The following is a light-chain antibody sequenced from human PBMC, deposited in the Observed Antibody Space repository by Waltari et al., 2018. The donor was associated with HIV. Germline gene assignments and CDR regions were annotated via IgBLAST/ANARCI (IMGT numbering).Light chain of an antibody. CDR1: ASDIYKD. CDR3: TSYLSSATPE. V-gene: IGLV2-14*01. CDR2: EVT. J-gene: IGLJ3*02. Sequence: QSALAQPASVSGSPGQTISISCTGVASDIYKDVSWYQHRPGKAPTVIIYEVTNRPSGVSHRFSGSRSATPASLTISGLQSEDEADYFCTSYLSSATPEFGGGARLTVL.